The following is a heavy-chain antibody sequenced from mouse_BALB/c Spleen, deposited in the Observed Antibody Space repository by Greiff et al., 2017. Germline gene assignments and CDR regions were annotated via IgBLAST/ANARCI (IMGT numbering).Heavy chain of an antibody. CDR3: TREPVATKAMDY. D-gene: IGHD1-1*01. Sequence: DVKLAESGGGLVKPGGSLKLSCAASGFTFSSYTMSWVRQTPEKRLEWVATISSGGSYTYYPDSVKGRFTISRDNAKNTLYLQMSSLKSEDTAMYYCTREPVATKAMDYWGQGTSVTVSS. J-gene: IGHJ4*01. CDR1: GFTFSSYT. CDR2: ISSGGSYT. V-gene: IGHV5-6-4*01.